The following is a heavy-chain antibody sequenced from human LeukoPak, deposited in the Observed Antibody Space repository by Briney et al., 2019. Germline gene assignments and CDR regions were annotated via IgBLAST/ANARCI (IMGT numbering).Heavy chain of an antibody. CDR3: ARAAGVAVAPVDY. Sequence: ASVKVSCNASGYTFTSYGVSWVRQAPGQGLQWMGWISAYNGNTNYAQKLQGRVTMTTDTSTNTAYMELRSLRSDDTAVYYCARAAGVAVAPVDYWGQGTLVTVSS. CDR1: GYTFTSYG. J-gene: IGHJ4*02. CDR2: ISAYNGNT. D-gene: IGHD6-19*01. V-gene: IGHV1-18*01.